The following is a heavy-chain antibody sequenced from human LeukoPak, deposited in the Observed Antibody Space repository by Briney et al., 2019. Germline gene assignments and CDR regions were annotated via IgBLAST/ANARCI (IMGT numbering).Heavy chain of an antibody. CDR1: GYTFTSYG. CDR3: ARNYHGSGTDLPPEYYSGMDI. V-gene: IGHV1-18*01. J-gene: IGHJ6*02. D-gene: IGHD3-10*01. Sequence: GASVKVSCKASGYTFTSYGISWVRQAPGQGLEWMGWISAYNGNTNYAQKLQGRVTMTTDTSTSTAYMELRSLRSDDTAVYYCARNYHGSGTDLPPEYYSGMDIWGQGTTVIVS. CDR2: ISAYNGNT.